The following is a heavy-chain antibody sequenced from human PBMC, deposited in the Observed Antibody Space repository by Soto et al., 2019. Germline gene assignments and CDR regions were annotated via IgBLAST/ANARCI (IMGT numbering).Heavy chain of an antibody. Sequence: PAGSLRLSCVASGFTFSNAWMNWVRQAPGKGLEWVGRIQSKTDGGTTDCAAPVKGRFTIPRHHSKNTLYLQMNSLKTEGTAVYYCTTAIQPPHREVYDFWSGYRTHYGMDVWGQGTTVTVSS. D-gene: IGHD3-3*01. V-gene: IGHV3-15*07. J-gene: IGHJ6*02. CDR1: GFTFSNAW. CDR3: TTAIQPPHREVYDFWSGYRTHYGMDV. CDR2: IQSKTDGGTT.